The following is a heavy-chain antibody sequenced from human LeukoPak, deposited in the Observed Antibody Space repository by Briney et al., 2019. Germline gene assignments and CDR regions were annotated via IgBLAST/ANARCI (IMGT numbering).Heavy chain of an antibody. CDR1: GGSISSYY. Sequence: SETLSLTCTVSGGSISSYYWSWIRQPAGKGLEWIGRIYTSGSTSYNPSLKSRVTMSVDTSKNQFSLKLSSVTAADTAVYYCARVADYGRSPPLWGQGTTVTVSS. J-gene: IGHJ3*01. V-gene: IGHV4-4*07. D-gene: IGHD4-17*01. CDR2: IYTSGST. CDR3: ARVADYGRSPPL.